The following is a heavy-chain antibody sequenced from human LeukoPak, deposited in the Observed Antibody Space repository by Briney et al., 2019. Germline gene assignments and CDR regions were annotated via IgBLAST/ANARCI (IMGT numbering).Heavy chain of an antibody. CDR1: GFTFSRYA. CDR2: ISYGGSNK. CDR3: TGSSGDAFYFDY. J-gene: IGHJ4*02. D-gene: IGHD3-3*01. Sequence: GGSLRLSCAASGFTFSRYAMYWVRQTPGKGLEWVAVISYGGSNKYYADSVKGRFTISRDNGKNTLYLQMNSLRAEDTAVYYCTGSSGDAFYFDYWGQGTRVTVSS. V-gene: IGHV3-30-3*01.